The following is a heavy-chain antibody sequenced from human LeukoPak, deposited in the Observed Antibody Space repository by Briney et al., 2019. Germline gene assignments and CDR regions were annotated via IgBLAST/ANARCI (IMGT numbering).Heavy chain of an antibody. D-gene: IGHD3-22*01. CDR2: ISSGGSSI. CDR3: AKDNYYDSSGYYGY. V-gene: IGHV3-11*01. J-gene: IGHJ4*02. CDR1: GFTFSDSY. Sequence: PGGSLRLSCAASGFTFSDSYMSWIRQAPGKGLEWVSYISSGGSSIYYADSVKGRFTISRDNAKKSLSLQMNSLRAEDTALYYCAKDNYYDSSGYYGYWGQGTLVTVSS.